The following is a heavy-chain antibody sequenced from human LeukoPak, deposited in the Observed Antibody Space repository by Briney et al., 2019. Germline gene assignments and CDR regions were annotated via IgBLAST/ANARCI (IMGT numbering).Heavy chain of an antibody. CDR2: ISSSGSTI. Sequence: GGSLRLSCAASGSTFSDYYMSWIRQAPGKGLEWVSYISSSGSTIYYADSVKGRFTISRDNAKNSLYLQMNSLRAEDTAVYYCARGPHCSGGSCYSDAFDIWGQGTMVTVSS. D-gene: IGHD2-15*01. CDR1: GSTFSDYY. V-gene: IGHV3-11*01. J-gene: IGHJ3*02. CDR3: ARGPHCSGGSCYSDAFDI.